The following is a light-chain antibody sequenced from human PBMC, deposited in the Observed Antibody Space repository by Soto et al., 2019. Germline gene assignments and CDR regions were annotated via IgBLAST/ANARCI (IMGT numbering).Light chain of an antibody. V-gene: IGKV1-13*02. CDR1: QGISTA. Sequence: AIQVTQSPSSLSASVGDRVTINCRTSQGISTALAWYQQRPGGPPKLLIYGASTLESRVPSRFSGSGSRTEFTPVITSLQTEDFATYYCQQFSSYQTFGGGTKVEIK. CDR2: GAS. J-gene: IGKJ4*01. CDR3: QQFSSYQT.